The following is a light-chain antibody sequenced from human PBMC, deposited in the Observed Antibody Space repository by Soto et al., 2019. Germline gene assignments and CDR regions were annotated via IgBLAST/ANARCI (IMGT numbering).Light chain of an antibody. CDR3: QVYDSNSVA. J-gene: IGKJ2*01. CDR2: DAS. V-gene: IGKV1-5*01. Sequence: DIQMTQSPSTVSASVGDRVTITCQASHSVNTWLAWYQQKPGRSPVLLIHDASSLENGFPSRFSVSGSGTEFTLTINSLQPDDSATYYCQVYDSNSVAFGQGTKVDI. CDR1: HSVNTW.